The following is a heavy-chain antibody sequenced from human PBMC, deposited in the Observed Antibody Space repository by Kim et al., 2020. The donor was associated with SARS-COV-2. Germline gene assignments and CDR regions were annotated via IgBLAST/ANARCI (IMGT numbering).Heavy chain of an antibody. D-gene: IGHD4-17*01. Sequence: GESLKISCKGSGYSFTSYWISWVRQIPGKGLELMGIIYPGDSDTRYSPSCEGQVTISADKSISTDYLQWSSLKASDTAMYYCARQGLTVTSPEYYYYGMDVWGQGTTVTVSS. CDR1: GYSFTSYW. CDR3: ARQGLTVTSPEYYYYGMDV. J-gene: IGHJ6*02. CDR2: IYPGDSDT. V-gene: IGHV5-51*01.